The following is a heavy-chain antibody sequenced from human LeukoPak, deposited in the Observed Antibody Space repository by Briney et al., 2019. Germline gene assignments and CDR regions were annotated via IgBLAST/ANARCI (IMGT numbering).Heavy chain of an antibody. D-gene: IGHD2-21*02. Sequence: SETLSLTCTVSGGSISSYYWSWIRQPAGKGLEWIGRIYTSGSTNYNPSLKSRVTMSVDTSKNQFSLKLSSVTAADTAVYYCARDTYCGGDCYSSRAFDIWGQGTMVTVSS. J-gene: IGHJ3*02. CDR3: ARDTYCGGDCYSSRAFDI. CDR1: GGSISSYY. V-gene: IGHV4-4*07. CDR2: IYTSGST.